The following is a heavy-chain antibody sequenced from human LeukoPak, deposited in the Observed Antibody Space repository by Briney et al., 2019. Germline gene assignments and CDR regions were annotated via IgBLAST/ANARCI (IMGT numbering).Heavy chain of an antibody. CDR1: GGSISSSSYY. V-gene: IGHV4-39*02. J-gene: IGHJ6*03. CDR2: IYYSGST. CDR3: AREVGVAYYYYYYYMDV. D-gene: IGHD1-26*01. Sequence: PSETLSLTCTVSGGSISSSSYYWGWIRQPPGTGLEWIGSIYYSGSTYYNPSLKSRVTISVDTSKNQFSLKLSSVTAADTAVYYCAREVGVAYYYYYYYMDVWGKGTTVTISS.